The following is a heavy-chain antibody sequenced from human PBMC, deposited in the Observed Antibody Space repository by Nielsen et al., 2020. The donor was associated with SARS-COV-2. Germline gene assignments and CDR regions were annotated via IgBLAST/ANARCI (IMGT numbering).Heavy chain of an antibody. D-gene: IGHD6-13*01. V-gene: IGHV4-59*08. Sequence: SETLSLTCTVSGGSISTYYWSWIRQPPGKGLEWIGYIYYSGTTKYYPSLKSRVTISLDTSKNQFSLRLNSVTAADTAVYYCARHGLAGNYDYWGQGSPVTVSS. CDR1: GGSISTYY. CDR3: ARHGLAGNYDY. CDR2: IYYSGTT. J-gene: IGHJ4*02.